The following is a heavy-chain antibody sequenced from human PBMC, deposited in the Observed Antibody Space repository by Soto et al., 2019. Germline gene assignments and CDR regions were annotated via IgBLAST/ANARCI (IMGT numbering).Heavy chain of an antibody. CDR2: MNPNSGNT. V-gene: IGHV1-8*01. Sequence: ASVKVSCKASGYTFTSYDINWVRQATGQGLEWMGWMNPNSGNTGYAQKFQGRVTMTRNTSISTAYMELSSLRSEDTAVYYCARADRYSGYDFYYYYLAVWGKGTTVTVSS. D-gene: IGHD5-12*01. CDR3: ARADRYSGYDFYYYYLAV. CDR1: GYTFTSYD. J-gene: IGHJ6*03.